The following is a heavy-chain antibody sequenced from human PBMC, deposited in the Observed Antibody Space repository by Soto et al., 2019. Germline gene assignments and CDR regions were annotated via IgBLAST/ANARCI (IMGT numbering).Heavy chain of an antibody. J-gene: IGHJ5*02. CDR1: GGSISSGGYY. V-gene: IGHV4-31*03. D-gene: IGHD3-10*01. CDR3: ARKGGVGVRGVGVADSWFDP. Sequence: QVQLQESGPGLVKPSQTLSLPCTVSGGSISSGGYYWSWIRQHPGKGLVWIGYIYYSVSTYYNPSLKSCITNSVDTYKNQSSLKLSSVTASDTAVYYCARKGGVGVRGVGVADSWFDPWGQGTLVTVSS. CDR2: IYYSVST.